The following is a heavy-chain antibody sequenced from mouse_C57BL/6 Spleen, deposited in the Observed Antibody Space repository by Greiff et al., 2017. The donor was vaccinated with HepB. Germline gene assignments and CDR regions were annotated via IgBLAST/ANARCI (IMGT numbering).Heavy chain of an antibody. J-gene: IGHJ1*03. D-gene: IGHD1-1*01. CDR1: GYAFSSSW. CDR3: ARKITTVVDWYFDV. CDR2: IYPGDGDT. Sequence: VKLVESGPELVKPGASVKISCKASGYAFSSSWMNWVKQRPGKGLEWIGRIYPGDGDTNYNGKFKGKATLTADKSSSTAYMQLSSLTSEDSAVYFCARKITTVVDWYFDVWGTGTTVTVSS. V-gene: IGHV1-82*01.